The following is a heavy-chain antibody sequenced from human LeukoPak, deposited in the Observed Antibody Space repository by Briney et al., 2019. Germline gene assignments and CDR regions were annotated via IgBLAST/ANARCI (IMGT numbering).Heavy chain of an antibody. CDR1: GYTFTSYG. D-gene: IGHD6-19*01. J-gene: IGHJ4*02. CDR3: ARSWLGSSGWYDY. Sequence: ASVTVSCKASGYTFTSYGISWVRQAPGQGLEWMGWINTNTGNPTYAQGFTGRFVFSLDTSVSTAYLQISSLKAEDTAVYYCARSWLGSSGWYDYWGQRTLVTVSS. CDR2: INTNTGNP. V-gene: IGHV7-4-1*02.